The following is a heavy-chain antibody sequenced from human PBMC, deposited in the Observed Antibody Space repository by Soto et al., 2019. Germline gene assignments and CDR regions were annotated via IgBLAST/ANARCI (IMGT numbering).Heavy chain of an antibody. D-gene: IGHD6-19*01. V-gene: IGHV4-4*02. J-gene: IGHJ4*02. CDR1: SASITSEQR. CDR3: ARSFGWYAIDQ. CDR2: IHHSGST. Sequence: QMQLRESGPGLVKPSETLSLTCAVSSASITSEQRWSWVRQPPGKGLEWIGEIHHSGSTNENPSLKSRVTMSVDKSKNQFSLNLNSVTAADTAVYFCARSFGWYAIDQWGQGTLVTVSS.